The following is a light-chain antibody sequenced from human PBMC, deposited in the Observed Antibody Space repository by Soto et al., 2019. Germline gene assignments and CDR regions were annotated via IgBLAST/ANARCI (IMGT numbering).Light chain of an antibody. CDR3: QQYNNWPL. V-gene: IGKV3-15*01. Sequence: EIVMTQSPATLSVSPGERATLSCRASQSVSSNLAWYQQKPGQAPRLLIYGASTRATGIPARFSGSGSGTVFTLTISSLQSEDFAVYYCQQYNNWPLFGGGTKVDIK. J-gene: IGKJ4*01. CDR1: QSVSSN. CDR2: GAS.